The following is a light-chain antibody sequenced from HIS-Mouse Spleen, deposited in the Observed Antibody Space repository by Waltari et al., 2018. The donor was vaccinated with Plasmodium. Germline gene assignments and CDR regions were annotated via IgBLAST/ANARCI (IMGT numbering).Light chain of an antibody. CDR3: QQYYSYPLT. V-gene: IGKV1-8*01. J-gene: IGKJ4*01. CDR2: AAS. Sequence: AIRMTQSPSSFSASTGDRVTTTCWASQGISSYLAWYQQKPGKAPKLLTYAASTLQSWVPSRFSGSGYGTDCTLTISCLQSEDFATYYCQQYYSYPLTFGGGTKVEIK. CDR1: QGISSY.